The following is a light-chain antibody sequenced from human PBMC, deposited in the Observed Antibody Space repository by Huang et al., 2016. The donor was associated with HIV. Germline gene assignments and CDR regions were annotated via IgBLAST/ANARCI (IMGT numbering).Light chain of an antibody. CDR2: MAF. J-gene: IGKJ2*01. CDR1: RSLLFASNSKNF. CDR3: QQFYNMPYT. Sequence: DILLTQSPDSLAVSLGERATLTCRSSRSLLFASNSKNFLAWYQQKPGQFPKLLMYMAFFRESGVPERFTGSGSGTEFTLTIASLQAEDVAVYYCQQFYNMPYTFGRGTRLEI. V-gene: IGKV4-1*01.